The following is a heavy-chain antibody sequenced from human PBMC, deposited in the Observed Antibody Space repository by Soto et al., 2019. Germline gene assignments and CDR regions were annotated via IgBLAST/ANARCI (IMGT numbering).Heavy chain of an antibody. D-gene: IGHD2-2*01. J-gene: IGHJ4*02. CDR3: AXEGLGYCSSTSCFGNDY. Sequence: PGGSLRLSCAASGFTFSSYSMNWVRQAPGKGLEWVSSISSSSSYIYYADSVKGRFTISRDNAKNSLYLQMNSLRAEDTAVYYCAXEGLGYCSSTSCFGNDYWGQGTLVTVSS. CDR1: GFTFSSYS. CDR2: ISSSSSYI. V-gene: IGHV3-21*01.